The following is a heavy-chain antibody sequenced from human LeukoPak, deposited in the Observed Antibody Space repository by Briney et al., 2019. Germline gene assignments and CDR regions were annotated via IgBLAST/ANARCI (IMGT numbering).Heavy chain of an antibody. Sequence: GGSLRHSCVASGFTFSDYYMSWIRQIPGKGLEWVSYISTTGSNIYLADSVKGRFTISRDNAKNSLYLQMNSLRAEDTAVYYCAKGWSRNGDYGLNWFDPWGQGTLVTVSS. V-gene: IGHV3-11*01. CDR3: AKGWSRNGDYGLNWFDP. CDR1: GFTFSDYY. J-gene: IGHJ5*02. D-gene: IGHD4-17*01. CDR2: ISTTGSNI.